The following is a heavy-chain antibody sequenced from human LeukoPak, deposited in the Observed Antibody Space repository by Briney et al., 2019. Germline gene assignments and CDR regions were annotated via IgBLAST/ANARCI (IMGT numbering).Heavy chain of an antibody. J-gene: IGHJ4*02. D-gene: IGHD5-12*01. Sequence: SETLSLTCAVYGGSFSGYYWSWIRQPPGKGLEWIGEINHSGSTNYNPSLKSRVTISVDTSKNQFSLKLSSVTAADTAVYYCARWSGVLCRGYVMNYFDYWGQGTLVTVSS. CDR1: GGSFSGYY. CDR3: ARWSGVLCRGYVMNYFDY. V-gene: IGHV4-34*01. CDR2: INHSGST.